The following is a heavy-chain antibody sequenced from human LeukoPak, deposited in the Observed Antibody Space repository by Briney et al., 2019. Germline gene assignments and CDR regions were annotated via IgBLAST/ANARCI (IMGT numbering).Heavy chain of an antibody. Sequence: AGGSLRLSCAGSGFTFSGYSMHWVRQAPGKGLEWVAYISTSGSSAYYTDSVQGRFTISRDNAKNSLYLQMNTLRAEDTAVYYCARDKGDYYYYYMDVWDKGTTVTVSS. CDR2: ISTSGSSA. J-gene: IGHJ6*03. D-gene: IGHD3-10*01. V-gene: IGHV3-48*01. CDR3: ARDKGDYYYYYMDV. CDR1: GFTFSGYS.